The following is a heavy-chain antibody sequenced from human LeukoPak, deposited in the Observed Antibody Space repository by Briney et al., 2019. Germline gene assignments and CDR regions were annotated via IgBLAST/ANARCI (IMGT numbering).Heavy chain of an antibody. V-gene: IGHV3-74*01. CDR2: INIDGSTS. CDR1: GFTFSSYW. J-gene: IGHJ4*02. Sequence: PGGSLRLSCAASGFTFSSYWMHWVRQAPGKGLVWVSRINIDGSTSNYADSVKGRFTISRDNAKNAVYQQMNSLRVEDTAVYYCARASALATPPFAYWGQGTLVTVSS. D-gene: IGHD5-24*01. CDR3: ARASALATPPFAY.